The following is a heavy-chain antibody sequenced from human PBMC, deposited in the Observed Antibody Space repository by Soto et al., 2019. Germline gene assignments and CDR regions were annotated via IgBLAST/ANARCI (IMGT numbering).Heavy chain of an antibody. D-gene: IGHD6-13*01. CDR3: AHAPGLRGYNGLDV. J-gene: IGHJ6*02. Sequence: VQLVECGGGLVKPGASLRRSCAASGFTFGNAYMNWVRQAPGKGLEWVGRIKSKSDGETTDYAAPVKGRFIISRDDSKKTLYPQMNRLQAEETAVYYCAHAPGLRGYNGLDVWGQATTVNVSS. CDR1: GFTFGNAY. V-gene: IGHV3-15*07. CDR2: IKSKSDGETT.